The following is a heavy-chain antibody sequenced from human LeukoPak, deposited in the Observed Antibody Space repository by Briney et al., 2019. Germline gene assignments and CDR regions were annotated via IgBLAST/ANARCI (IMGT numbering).Heavy chain of an antibody. D-gene: IGHD2-8*01. CDR2: VYYSGST. J-gene: IGHJ4*02. V-gene: IGHV4-39*01. Sequence: SETLSLTCTVSGASISSPNYYWGWIRQAPGKGLEWIGSVYYSGSTYYSSSLKSRVTLSVDTSKKQFSLKLSSVTAADTAMYYCVRQSGEYCTNGLCYLFDYWGQGILVTVSS. CDR1: GASISSPNYY. CDR3: VRQSGEYCTNGLCYLFDY.